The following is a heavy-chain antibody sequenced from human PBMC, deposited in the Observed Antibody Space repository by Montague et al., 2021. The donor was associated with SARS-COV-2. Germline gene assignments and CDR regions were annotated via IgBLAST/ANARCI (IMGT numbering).Heavy chain of an antibody. D-gene: IGHD3-22*01. V-gene: IGHV3-30-3*01. CDR1: GFTFSSYA. Sequence: SRRLSLSASGFTFSSYAMHWVRQAPGKGLEWVAVISYDGSNKYYADSVKGRFTISRDNSKNTLYLQMNSLRAEDTAVYYCARVIVVGYYGMDVWGQGTTVTVSS. CDR2: ISYDGSNK. CDR3: ARVIVVGYYGMDV. J-gene: IGHJ6*02.